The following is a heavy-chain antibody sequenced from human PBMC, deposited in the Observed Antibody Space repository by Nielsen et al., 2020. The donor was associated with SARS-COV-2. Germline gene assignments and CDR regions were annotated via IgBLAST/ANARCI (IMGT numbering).Heavy chain of an antibody. J-gene: IGHJ4*02. V-gene: IGHV3-33*01. Sequence: GESLKISCAASGFTFSSYGMHWVRQAPGKGLEWVAVIWYDGSNKYYADSVKGRFTISRDNSKNTLYLQMNSLRAEDTAVYYCARESGLDTTDNWGQGVLVTVSS. CDR1: GFTFSSYG. CDR2: IWYDGSNK. D-gene: IGHD3/OR15-3a*01. CDR3: ARESGLDTTDN.